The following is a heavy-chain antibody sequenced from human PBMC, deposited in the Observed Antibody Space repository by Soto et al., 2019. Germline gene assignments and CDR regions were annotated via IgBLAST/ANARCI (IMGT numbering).Heavy chain of an antibody. Sequence: QMQLVQSGAEVKKPGASVKVSCKASGYTFTRHYIHWVRQAPGQGLEWMGIINSSGGRTYYAQKFQGRVALISDTSTSTVYMELSSLRSEDTAVYYCARDLLAAGSDALDIWGQGTMVTVSS. J-gene: IGHJ3*02. CDR1: GYTFTRHY. CDR2: INSSGGRT. V-gene: IGHV1-46*01. CDR3: ARDLLAAGSDALDI. D-gene: IGHD6-13*01.